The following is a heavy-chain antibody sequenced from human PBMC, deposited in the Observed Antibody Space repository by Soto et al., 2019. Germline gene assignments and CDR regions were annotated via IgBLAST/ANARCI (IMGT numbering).Heavy chain of an antibody. CDR1: GGTFSSYA. CDR3: ARDYSNHLEWFDP. V-gene: IGHV1-69*13. Sequence: ASVKVSCKASGGTFSSYAISWVRQAPGQGLEWMGGIIPIFGTANYAQKFQGRVTITADESTSTAYMELSSLRSEDTAVYYCARDYSNHLEWFDPWGQGTLVTVSS. D-gene: IGHD4-4*01. J-gene: IGHJ5*02. CDR2: IIPIFGTA.